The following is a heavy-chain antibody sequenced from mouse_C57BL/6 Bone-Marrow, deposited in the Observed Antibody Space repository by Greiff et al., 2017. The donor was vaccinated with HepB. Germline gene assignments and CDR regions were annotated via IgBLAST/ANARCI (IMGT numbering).Heavy chain of an antibody. V-gene: IGHV1-19*01. Sequence: VQLKESGPVLVKPGASVKMSCKASGYTFTDYYMNWVKQSHGKSLEWIGVINPYNGGTSYNQKFKGKATLTVDKSSSTAYMELNSLTSEDSAVYYCARRGYYGNPLYWGQGTTLTVSS. CDR2: INPYNGGT. D-gene: IGHD2-1*01. J-gene: IGHJ2*01. CDR1: GYTFTDYY. CDR3: ARRGYYGNPLY.